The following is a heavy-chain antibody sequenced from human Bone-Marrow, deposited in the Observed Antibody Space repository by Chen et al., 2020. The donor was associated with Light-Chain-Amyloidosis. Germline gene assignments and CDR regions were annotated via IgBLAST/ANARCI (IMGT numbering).Heavy chain of an antibody. CDR3: AKDISYDDILPGYPADAFDI. Sequence: GFAFSSYAMSWVRQAPGKGLEWVSTISGSGGSRYYADSVKGRLTISRDNSKNTLYLQMNSLRAEDTAVYYCAKDISYDDILPGYPADAFDIWGQGTMVTVS. D-gene: IGHD3-9*01. CDR1: GFAFSSYA. J-gene: IGHJ3*02. V-gene: IGHV3-23*01. CDR2: ISGSGGSR.